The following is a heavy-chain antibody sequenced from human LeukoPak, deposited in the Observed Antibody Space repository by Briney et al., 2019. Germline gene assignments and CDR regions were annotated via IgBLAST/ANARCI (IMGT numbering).Heavy chain of an antibody. CDR2: IYYSGST. CDR1: GGSISSSSYY. V-gene: IGHV4-39*07. D-gene: IGHD2-2*02. Sequence: PSETLSLTCTVSGGSISSSSYYWGWVRQPPGKGLEWIGSIYYSGSTYYNPSLKSRVTISVDTSKNQFSLKLSSVTAADTAVYYCARGGNQPLLYSGGCDYWGQGTLVTVSS. J-gene: IGHJ4*02. CDR3: ARGGNQPLLYSGGCDY.